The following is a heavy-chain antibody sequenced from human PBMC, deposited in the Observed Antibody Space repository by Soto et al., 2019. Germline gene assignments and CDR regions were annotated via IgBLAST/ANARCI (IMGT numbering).Heavy chain of an antibody. CDR1: GFTFSSYG. V-gene: IGHV3-30*18. Sequence: QVQLVESGGGVVQPGRSLRLSCAASGFTFSSYGMHWVRQAPGKGLEWVAVISYDGNNKYYADSVKGRFTISRDNSKNTLYLQMNSLRVEDTAVYYCAKDHELLVFGYYYYGMDVWGQGTAVTVSS. D-gene: IGHD6-19*01. CDR2: ISYDGNNK. CDR3: AKDHELLVFGYYYYGMDV. J-gene: IGHJ6*02.